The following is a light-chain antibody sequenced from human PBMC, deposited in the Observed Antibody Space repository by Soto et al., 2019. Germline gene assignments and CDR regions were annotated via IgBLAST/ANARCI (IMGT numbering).Light chain of an antibody. J-gene: IGKJ5*01. Sequence: EIVLTQSPATLSLSPGERANLSCRASQFIDRYLAWYRQIPGQPPRLLIYDASNRATGIPARFSGGGSGTDFTLTISSLEPEDFAVYYCQQRSNLPPTFGQGTRLEIK. CDR3: QQRSNLPPT. CDR1: QFIDRY. CDR2: DAS. V-gene: IGKV3-11*01.